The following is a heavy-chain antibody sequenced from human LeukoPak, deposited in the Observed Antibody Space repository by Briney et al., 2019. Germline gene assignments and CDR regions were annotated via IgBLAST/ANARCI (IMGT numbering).Heavy chain of an antibody. V-gene: IGHV3-23*01. CDR3: AKGGYCSSTNCRDWFDP. J-gene: IGHJ5*02. CDR1: GFTFSSYA. Sequence: GGSLRLSCAASGFTFSSYAMSWVRQAPGKGLEWVSTISGSGDSTYYADSVKGRFTISRDNSKNTLYLQMNSLRAEDTAVYYCAKGGYCSSTNCRDWFDPWGQGTLVTVSS. CDR2: ISGSGDST. D-gene: IGHD2-2*01.